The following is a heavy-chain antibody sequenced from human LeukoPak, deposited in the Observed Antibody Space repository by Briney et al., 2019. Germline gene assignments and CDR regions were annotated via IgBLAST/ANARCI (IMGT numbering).Heavy chain of an antibody. CDR2: IKSDGSST. CDR3: ARDYGDYERGFDY. V-gene: IGHV3-74*01. D-gene: IGHD4-17*01. CDR1: GFTFSSDW. Sequence: PGGSLRLSCAASGFTFSSDWMHWVRQAPGKGLVWVSRIKSDGSSTRYADSVKGRFTISRDNAKNTLYLQMNSLRAEDTAVYYCARDYGDYERGFDYWGQGTLVTVSS. J-gene: IGHJ4*02.